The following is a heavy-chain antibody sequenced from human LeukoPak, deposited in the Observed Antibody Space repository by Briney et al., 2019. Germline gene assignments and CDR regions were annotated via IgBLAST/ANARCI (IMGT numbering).Heavy chain of an antibody. J-gene: IGHJ6*02. CDR3: AKEGISSGWFYYYYYGMYV. CDR2: ISGSGGST. Sequence: GGSLRLSCAASGFTFSSYAMSWVRQAPGKGLEWVSAISGSGGSTYYADSVKGRFTISRDNSKNTLYLQMNSLRAEDTAVYYCAKEGISSGWFYYYYYGMYVWGQGTTVTVSS. CDR1: GFTFSSYA. D-gene: IGHD6-19*01. V-gene: IGHV3-23*01.